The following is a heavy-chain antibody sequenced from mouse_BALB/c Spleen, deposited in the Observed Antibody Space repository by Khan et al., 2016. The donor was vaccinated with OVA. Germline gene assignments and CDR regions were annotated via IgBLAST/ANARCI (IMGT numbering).Heavy chain of an antibody. D-gene: IGHD2-14*01. Sequence: VQLQESGPGLVAPSQSLSITCTVSGFSLSRYNIHWVRQPPGKGLEWLGMIWGGGGTDYNSTLKSRLSIRKDNSKSQVLLKMNSLQTDDTAIYYCAIAYYRYDGYYAMDYWGQGTSVTVSS. CDR1: GFSLSRYN. J-gene: IGHJ4*01. V-gene: IGHV2-6-4*01. CDR2: IWGGGGT. CDR3: AIAYYRYDGYYAMDY.